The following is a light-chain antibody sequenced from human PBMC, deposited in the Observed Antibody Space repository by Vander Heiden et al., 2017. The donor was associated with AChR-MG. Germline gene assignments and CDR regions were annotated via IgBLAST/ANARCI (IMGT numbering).Light chain of an antibody. CDR1: QSVSSY. CDR2: GAS. CDR3: QQRSNWPPLFT. J-gene: IGKJ3*01. V-gene: IGKV3-11*01. Sequence: EIALTQSPATLSLSPGERATLPCRASQSVSSYLAWYQQEPGQDPRLLIYGASNRATGIPARFSGSGSGTDFTLTISSLEPEDFAVYYCQQRSNWPPLFTFGPGTKVDIK.